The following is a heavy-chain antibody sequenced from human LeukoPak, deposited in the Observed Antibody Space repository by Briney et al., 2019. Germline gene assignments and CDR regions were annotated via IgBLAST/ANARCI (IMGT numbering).Heavy chain of an antibody. CDR2: ISSSRSYI. J-gene: IGHJ5*02. V-gene: IGHV3-21*01. Sequence: GGSLRLSCAASGFTFSSYSMNWVRQAPGKGLEWVSSISSSRSYIYYADSVKGRFTISRDNAKNSLYLQMNSLRAEDTAVYYCARDLGKGVVPFNWFDPWGQGTLVTVSS. CDR3: ARDLGKGVVPFNWFDP. D-gene: IGHD2-2*01. CDR1: GFTFSSYS.